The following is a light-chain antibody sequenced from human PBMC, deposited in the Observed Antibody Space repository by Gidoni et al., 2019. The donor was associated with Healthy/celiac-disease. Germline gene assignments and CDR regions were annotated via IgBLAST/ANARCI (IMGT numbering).Light chain of an antibody. J-gene: IGKJ4*01. CDR3: QQYDNLPLT. V-gene: IGKV1-33*01. CDR1: QDISIY. CDR2: DAS. Sequence: DIQMTQSPSSLSASVGDRVTITCQASQDISIYLNWYQQKPGKPPKLLIYDASNLETGVPSRFSGSGSGTDFTFTISRLQPEDIATYYCQQYDNLPLTFGGGTKVEIE.